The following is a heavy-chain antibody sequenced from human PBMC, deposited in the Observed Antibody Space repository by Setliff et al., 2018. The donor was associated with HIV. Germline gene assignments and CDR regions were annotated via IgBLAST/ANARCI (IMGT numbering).Heavy chain of an antibody. CDR3: ATDNREGVGTPYYVDY. J-gene: IGHJ4*02. CDR2: FDPELGET. Sequence: ASVKVSCKVSGYTLTKLSMHWVRQAPEKGLEWMGGFDPELGETFFAQNFRGRLTMTQDTSTDTAYMELTSLRSDDTAMYYCATDNREGVGTPYYVDYWGQGTQVTV. D-gene: IGHD1-26*01. V-gene: IGHV1-24*01. CDR1: GYTLTKLS.